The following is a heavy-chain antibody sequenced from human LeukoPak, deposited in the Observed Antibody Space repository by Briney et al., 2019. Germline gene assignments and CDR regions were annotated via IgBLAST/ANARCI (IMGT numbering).Heavy chain of an antibody. J-gene: IGHJ6*04. CDR1: GFTFSSYG. CDR3: ATPYGSGSLVYPDV. Sequence: PGGSLRLSCAASGFTFSSYGMHWVRQAPGKGLEWVAFIRYDGSNKYYADSVKGRFTISRDNSKNTLYLQMNSLRAEDTAVYYCATPYGSGSLVYPDVWGKGTTVTISS. V-gene: IGHV3-30*02. D-gene: IGHD3-10*01. CDR2: IRYDGSNK.